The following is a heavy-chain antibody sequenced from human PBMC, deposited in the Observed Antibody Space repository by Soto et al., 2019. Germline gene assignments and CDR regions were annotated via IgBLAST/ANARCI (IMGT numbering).Heavy chain of an antibody. CDR3: VRNYTEYVIGFDH. Sequence: SETLSLTCAVSGYSISSGYYWGWVRQPPGKGLEWIGNIYYSGTTYYNPSLKSRVTISVDTSKNQFSLKLSSVTAADAALCYCVRNYTEYVIGFDHWGQGSLVTVSS. CDR1: GYSISSGYY. D-gene: IGHD3-16*01. V-gene: IGHV4-38-2*01. CDR2: IYYSGTT. J-gene: IGHJ4*02.